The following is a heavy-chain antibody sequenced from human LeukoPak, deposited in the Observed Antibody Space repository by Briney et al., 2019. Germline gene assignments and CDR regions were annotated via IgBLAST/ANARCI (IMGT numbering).Heavy chain of an antibody. V-gene: IGHV1-69*04. Sequence: SVKVSCKASGGTFSSYAISWVRQAPGQGLEWMGRIIPIFGIANYAQKFQGRVTITADKSTSTAYMELSSLRSEDTAVYYCAGDDYGGNSYPFDYWGQGTLVTVSS. CDR1: GGTFSSYA. J-gene: IGHJ4*02. CDR2: IIPIFGIA. CDR3: AGDDYGGNSYPFDY. D-gene: IGHD4-23*01.